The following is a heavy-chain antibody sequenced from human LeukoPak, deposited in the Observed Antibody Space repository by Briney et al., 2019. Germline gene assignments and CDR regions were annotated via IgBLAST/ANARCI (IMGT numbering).Heavy chain of an antibody. CDR3: VTAMNPYGMDV. CDR1: GGTFSSYA. J-gene: IGHJ6*04. CDR2: IIPIFGTA. V-gene: IGHV1-69*13. Sequence: ASVKVSCKASGGTFSSYAISWVRQAPRQGLEWMGGIIPIFGTANYAQKLQGRVTITADESTSTAYMELSSLRSEDTAVYYCVTAMNPYGMDVWGKGTTVTVSS. D-gene: IGHD2-2*01.